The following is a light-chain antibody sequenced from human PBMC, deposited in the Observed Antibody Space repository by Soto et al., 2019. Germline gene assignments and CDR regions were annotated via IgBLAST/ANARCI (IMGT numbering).Light chain of an antibody. CDR3: HQYGYSMYT. V-gene: IGKV3-20*01. CDR2: AAS. CDR1: QSFSSSY. Sequence: EIVLTQSPVTMSLSPGERATLSCRASQSFSSSYLAWYQQRPGQPPRLLIYAASSRATGIPDRFSGSGSGTDFTLTISRLEPEDFAVYYCHQYGYSMYTFGQGTKLEIK. J-gene: IGKJ2*01.